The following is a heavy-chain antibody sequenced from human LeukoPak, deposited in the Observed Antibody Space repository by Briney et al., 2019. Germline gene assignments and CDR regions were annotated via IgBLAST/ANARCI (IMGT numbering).Heavy chain of an antibody. J-gene: IGHJ5*02. V-gene: IGHV4-34*01. CDR2: INHSGST. Sequence: SETLSLTCAVYGGSFSGYYWGWIRQPPGKGLEWIGEINHSGSTNYNPSLKSRVTISVDTSKNQFSLKLSSVTAADTAVYYCARGRGEATIGWFDPWGQGTLVTVSS. CDR3: ARGRGEATIGWFDP. CDR1: GGSFSGYY. D-gene: IGHD5-24*01.